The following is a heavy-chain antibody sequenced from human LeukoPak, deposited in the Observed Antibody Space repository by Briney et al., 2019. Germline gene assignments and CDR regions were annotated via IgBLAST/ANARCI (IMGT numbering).Heavy chain of an antibody. CDR2: ISDSGRGT. V-gene: IGHV3-23*01. CDR1: GFMFSDFA. J-gene: IGHJ4*02. D-gene: IGHD5-18*01. Sequence: PGGSLRLSCVASGFMFSDFAMSWVRQAPGKGLEWVSGISDSGRGTYYRDSVKGRCIISRDNSKKTVYLQLNNLRVEDTALYFCARHDSFIPYWGQGMLVTVPS. CDR3: ARHDSFIPY.